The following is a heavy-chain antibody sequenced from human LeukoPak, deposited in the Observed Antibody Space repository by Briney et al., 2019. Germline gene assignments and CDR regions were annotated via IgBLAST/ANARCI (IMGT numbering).Heavy chain of an antibody. Sequence: PSETLSLTCAVYGGSFSGYYWSWIRQPPGKGLEWIGEINHSGSTNYNPSLKSRVTISVDTSKNHFSLKLSSVTAADTAVYYCARTYGDYVILFDYWGQGTLVTVSS. V-gene: IGHV4-34*01. D-gene: IGHD4-17*01. J-gene: IGHJ4*02. CDR1: GGSFSGYY. CDR3: ARTYGDYVILFDY. CDR2: INHSGST.